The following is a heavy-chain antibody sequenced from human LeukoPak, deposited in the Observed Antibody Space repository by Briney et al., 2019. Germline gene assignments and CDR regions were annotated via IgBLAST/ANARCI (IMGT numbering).Heavy chain of an antibody. CDR1: GFTFSSSE. J-gene: IGHJ4*02. CDR3: ARVRGYDTSDYDY. CDR2: ISRSGSTI. D-gene: IGHD3-22*01. Sequence: GGSLRLSCAASGFTFSSSEMNWVRQAPGKGLEWLSYISRSGSTIYYADSVKGRFTISRDNAKNTLFLQMNSLRAEDTAVYYCARVRGYDTSDYDYWGQGTLVTVSS. V-gene: IGHV3-48*03.